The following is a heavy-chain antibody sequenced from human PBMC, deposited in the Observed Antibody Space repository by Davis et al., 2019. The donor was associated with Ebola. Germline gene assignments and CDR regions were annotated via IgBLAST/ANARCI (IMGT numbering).Heavy chain of an antibody. CDR2: IHGNGAGT. Sequence: PGGSLRLSCAVSGFTFSNYAMTWXXQAPGKCLHLFSAIHGNGAGTFYADSVKGRFTISRDNSKNTLYLEMNSVRAEDTAIYYCAKDFTISTWGQGTLVTVSS. V-gene: IGHV3-23*01. CDR3: AKDFTIST. D-gene: IGHD3-3*01. CDR1: GFTFSNYA. J-gene: IGHJ5*02.